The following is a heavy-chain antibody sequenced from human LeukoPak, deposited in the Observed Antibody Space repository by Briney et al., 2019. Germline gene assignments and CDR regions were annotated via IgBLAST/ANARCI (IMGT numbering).Heavy chain of an antibody. CDR3: ARGKIGVAARRLDY. CDR1: VDTFTSYF. D-gene: IGHD6-6*01. J-gene: IGHJ4*02. Sequence: ASVKVSCKASVDTFTSYFFHWVRQATGQGLEWMGWMNPNSGNTGYAQKFQGRVTMTRNTSISTAYMELSSLRSEDTAVYYCARGKIGVAARRLDYWGQGTLVTVSS. V-gene: IGHV1-8*02. CDR2: MNPNSGNT.